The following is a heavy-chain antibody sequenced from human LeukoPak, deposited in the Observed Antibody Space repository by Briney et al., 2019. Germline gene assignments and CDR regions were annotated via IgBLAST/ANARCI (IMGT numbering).Heavy chain of an antibody. CDR2: ISYDGSNK. CDR1: GFTFRNYG. CDR3: AKDEAAAGHFDY. Sequence: GGSLRLSCAASGFTFRNYGMHWVRQAPGKGLEWVAVISYDGSNKYYADSVKGRFTISRDNSKNTLYLQMNSLRAEDTAVYYCAKDEAAAGHFDYWGQGTLVTVSS. D-gene: IGHD6-13*01. J-gene: IGHJ4*02. V-gene: IGHV3-30*18.